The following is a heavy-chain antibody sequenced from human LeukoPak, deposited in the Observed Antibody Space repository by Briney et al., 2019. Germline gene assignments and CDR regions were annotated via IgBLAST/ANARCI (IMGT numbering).Heavy chain of an antibody. D-gene: IGHD3-9*01. Sequence: ASVKVSCKASGYTFTGYYMHWVRQAPGQGLEWMGWINPNSGGTNYAQKFQGRVTMTRDTSIRTAYMELSRLRSDDTAVYYCAREVHHILTGYQGGAFDIWGQGTMVTVSS. CDR3: AREVHHILTGYQGGAFDI. J-gene: IGHJ3*02. CDR1: GYTFTGYY. CDR2: INPNSGGT. V-gene: IGHV1-2*02.